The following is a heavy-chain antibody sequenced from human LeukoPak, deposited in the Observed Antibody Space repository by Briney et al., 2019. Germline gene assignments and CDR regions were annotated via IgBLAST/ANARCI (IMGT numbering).Heavy chain of an antibody. Sequence: SQTLSLTCTVSGGSISSGGYYWSWIRQHPGKGLEWIGYIYYSGSTYYNPSLKSRVTISVDTSKNQFSLKLSSVTAADTAVYYCARNPVAAAGTPLYFDYWGQGTLVTVSS. CDR3: ARNPVAAAGTPLYFDY. CDR1: GGSISSGGYY. D-gene: IGHD6-13*01. CDR2: IYYSGST. V-gene: IGHV4-31*03. J-gene: IGHJ4*02.